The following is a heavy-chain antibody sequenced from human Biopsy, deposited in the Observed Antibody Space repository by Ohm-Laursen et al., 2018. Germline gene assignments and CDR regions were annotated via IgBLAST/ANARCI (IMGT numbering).Heavy chain of an antibody. V-gene: IGHV1-69*13. J-gene: IGHJ4*02. CDR2: IIPIFGTA. CDR3: AREIDSTGYYGLKY. D-gene: IGHD3-22*01. Sequence: SVKVSCKVSGGTFNSHVITWVRQAPGQGPEWLGGIIPIFGTANYAQKFQGRVTITADESTNTAYMELSSLRSADTAKYYCAREIDSTGYYGLKYWGPGTLVIVSS. CDR1: GGTFNSHV.